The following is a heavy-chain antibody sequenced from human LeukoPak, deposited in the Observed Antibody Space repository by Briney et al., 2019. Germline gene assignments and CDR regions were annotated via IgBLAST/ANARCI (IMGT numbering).Heavy chain of an antibody. D-gene: IGHD3-22*01. V-gene: IGHV5-51*01. CDR1: GYSFTSYW. CDR2: IYPGDSDT. J-gene: IGHJ3*02. Sequence: GESLKISCKGSGYSFTSYWIGWVRQMPGKGLEWMGIIYPGDSDTRYSPSFQGQVTISADKSISTAYLQWSSLKASDTAMYYCARRRTLYYYDSSGYKAGPWDAFDIWGQGTMVTVSS. CDR3: ARRRTLYYYDSSGYKAGPWDAFDI.